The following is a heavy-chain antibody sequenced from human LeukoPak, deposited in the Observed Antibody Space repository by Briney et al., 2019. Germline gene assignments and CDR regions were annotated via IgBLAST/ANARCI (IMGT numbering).Heavy chain of an antibody. V-gene: IGHV3-23*01. CDR1: GFTFSFHA. CDR3: ARDLVYDSSGAWRRNYYYYYGMDV. D-gene: IGHD3-22*01. Sequence: TGGSLRLSCEASGFTFSFHAMTWVRQGPGKGLEWASTISGRGDSTFYADSVKGRFTISRDNSKNTLYLQMNSLRAEDTAVYYCARDLVYDSSGAWRRNYYYYYGMDVWGQGTTVTVSS. CDR2: ISGRGDST. J-gene: IGHJ6*02.